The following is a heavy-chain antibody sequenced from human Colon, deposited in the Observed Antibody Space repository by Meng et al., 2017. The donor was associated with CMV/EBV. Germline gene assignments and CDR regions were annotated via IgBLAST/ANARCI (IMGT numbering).Heavy chain of an antibody. CDR3: VKHSSDWSLDS. CDR1: GYTYTDYQ. D-gene: IGHD6-19*01. CDR2: IHPSGHP. J-gene: IGHJ4*02. Sequence: QVQLVQSGAEVKKPGASVKVSCKASGYTYTDYQTDWVRQAPGQGLEWMGWIHPSGHPTYAQKFQGRVTMTIDTSTTTASMELRSLRSDDSALYYCVKHSSDWSLDSWGQGTLGTVGS. V-gene: IGHV1-18*01.